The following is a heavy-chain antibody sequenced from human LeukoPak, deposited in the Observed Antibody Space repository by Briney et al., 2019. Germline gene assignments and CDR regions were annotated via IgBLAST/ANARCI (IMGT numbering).Heavy chain of an antibody. V-gene: IGHV1-2*02. Sequence: ASVKVSCKASGYTFTGYYIHWVRQAPGQGREWMGWINPNSGGTNYAQKFQGRVTMTRDTSISTAYMELSGLRSDDTAVYYCAREPYDSGSFRTDYYYMDVWGKGTTVTISS. D-gene: IGHD3-10*01. J-gene: IGHJ6*03. CDR1: GYTFTGYY. CDR2: INPNSGGT. CDR3: AREPYDSGSFRTDYYYMDV.